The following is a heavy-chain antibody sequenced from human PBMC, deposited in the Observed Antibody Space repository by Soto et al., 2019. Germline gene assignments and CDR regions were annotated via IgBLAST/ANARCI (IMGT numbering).Heavy chain of an antibody. CDR3: ARWDQRIYYYYGMDV. CDR1: GGSISSGGYY. Sequence: LSLTCTVSGGSISSGGYYWSWIRQHPGKGLEWIGYIYYSGSTYYNPSLKSRVTISVDTSKNQFSLKLSSVTAADTAVYYCARWDQRIYYYYGMDVWGQGTTVTVSS. D-gene: IGHD1-26*01. J-gene: IGHJ6*02. CDR2: IYYSGST. V-gene: IGHV4-31*03.